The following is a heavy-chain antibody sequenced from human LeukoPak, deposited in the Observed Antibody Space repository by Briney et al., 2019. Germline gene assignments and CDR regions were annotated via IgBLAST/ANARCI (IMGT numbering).Heavy chain of an antibody. CDR1: GGSLSRCY. J-gene: IGHJ6*04. Sequence: PSETLSLTCAVYGGSLSRCYWSWIRQPPGKGLEWIGEIHYSGSTNYNPSLKSRVTISVDTSKNQCSLKLCSVPAADPAVYYCARVLLKPYYSYGMDVWGKGTTVTVSS. CDR2: IHYSGST. V-gene: IGHV4-34*01. CDR3: ARVLLKPYYSYGMDV.